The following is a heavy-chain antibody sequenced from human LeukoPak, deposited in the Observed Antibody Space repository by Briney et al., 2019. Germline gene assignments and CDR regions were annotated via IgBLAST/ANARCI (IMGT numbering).Heavy chain of an antibody. J-gene: IGHJ3*02. CDR3: AKDPLGIGPAFDI. CDR1: GFTFSSYG. CDR2: ISYDGSNK. V-gene: IGHV3-30*18. Sequence: GRSLRLSCAASGFTFSSYGMHWVRQAPGKGLEWVAVISYDGSNKYYADSVKGRFTISRDNSKNTLYLQMNSLRADDTALYYCAKDPLGIGPAFDIWGQGTMVTVSS. D-gene: IGHD7-27*01.